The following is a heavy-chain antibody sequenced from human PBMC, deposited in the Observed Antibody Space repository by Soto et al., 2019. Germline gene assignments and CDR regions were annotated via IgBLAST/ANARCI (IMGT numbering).Heavy chain of an antibody. CDR1: GFTFSSYS. CDR2: ISSSSSYI. V-gene: IGHV3-21*01. J-gene: IGHJ4*02. D-gene: IGHD3-22*01. CDR3: ARDTTTDSSGYYYSPNNFDY. Sequence: GGSLRLSCAASGFTFSSYSMNWVRQAPGKXLEWVSSISSSSSYIYYADSVKGRFTISRDNAKNSLYLQMNSLRAEDTAVYYCARDTTTDSSGYYYSPNNFDYWGQGPLVTVSS.